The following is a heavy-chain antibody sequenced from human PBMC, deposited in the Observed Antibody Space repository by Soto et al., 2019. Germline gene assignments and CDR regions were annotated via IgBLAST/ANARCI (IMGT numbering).Heavy chain of an antibody. J-gene: IGHJ6*02. Sequence: GGSLRLSCAASGFTVSSNYMTWVRQAPGKGLEWVSVIHNDGYTYYADSAKGRFTISRDNSKNTLFLQLNSLRVEDTAVYYCAREPGSSRYYFGLDVRGQGTTVTVSS. CDR2: IHNDGYT. V-gene: IGHV3-53*01. D-gene: IGHD6-6*01. CDR3: AREPGSSRYYFGLDV. CDR1: GFTVSSNY.